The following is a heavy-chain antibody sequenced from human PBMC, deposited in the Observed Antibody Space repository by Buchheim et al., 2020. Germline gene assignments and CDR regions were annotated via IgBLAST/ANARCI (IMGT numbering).Heavy chain of an antibody. V-gene: IGHV4-59*01. J-gene: IGHJ5*02. Sequence: QVQLQESGPGLVKPSETLSLTCTVSGGSISSYYWSWIRQPPGKGLEWIGYIYYSGSTNYNPSLKSRVTISVDTSKNQFSLKLSSVTAADTAVYYCARGKALRHCSGGSCYWFDPWGQGTL. CDR1: GGSISSYY. CDR3: ARGKALRHCSGGSCYWFDP. CDR2: IYYSGST. D-gene: IGHD2-15*01.